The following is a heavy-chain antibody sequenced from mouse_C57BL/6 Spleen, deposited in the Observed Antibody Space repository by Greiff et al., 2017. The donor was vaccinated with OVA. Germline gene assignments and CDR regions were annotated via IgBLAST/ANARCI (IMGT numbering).Heavy chain of an antibody. CDR2: IYPGRGNT. Sequence: VQLQQSGPELVKPGASVKISCKASGYSFTSYYIHWVKQRPGQGLEWIGWIYPGRGNTKYNEKFKGKATLTADTSSSTAYMQLSSLTSEDSAVYYCARGNSNYGDYAMDYWGQGTSVTVSS. CDR1: GYSFTSYY. J-gene: IGHJ4*01. CDR3: ARGNSNYGDYAMDY. D-gene: IGHD2-5*01. V-gene: IGHV1-66*01.